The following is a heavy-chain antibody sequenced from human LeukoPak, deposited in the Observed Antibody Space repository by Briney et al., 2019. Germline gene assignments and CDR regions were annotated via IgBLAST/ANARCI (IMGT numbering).Heavy chain of an antibody. D-gene: IGHD6-25*01. CDR1: GGSITNYY. CDR3: ARRANWAGYSSVDPLRPRINWFDP. V-gene: IGHV4-59*01. Sequence: KPSETLSLTCTVSGGSITNYYWTWIRQPPGKGLEWIGYIHYSGSTNYNPSLKSRVTISVDTSKNQFSLKLSSVTAADTAVYYCARRANWAGYSSVDPLRPRINWFDPWGQGTLVTVSS. CDR2: IHYSGST. J-gene: IGHJ5*02.